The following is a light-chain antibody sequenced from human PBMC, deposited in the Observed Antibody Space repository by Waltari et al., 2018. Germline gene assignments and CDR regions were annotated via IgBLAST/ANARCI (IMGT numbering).Light chain of an antibody. CDR1: QSVIYNSNNENY. V-gene: IGKV4-1*01. Sequence: DIVMTQSPDSLAVSLGERATINCKSSQSVIYNSNNENYLAWYQQKPGQPPKLLIYWASPRESGVPDRCIGSGSETDFTLTSSGLQAEDVAVYYCQQYYSTPFYSFGQGTKLEIK. J-gene: IGKJ2*03. CDR2: WAS. CDR3: QQYYSTPFYS.